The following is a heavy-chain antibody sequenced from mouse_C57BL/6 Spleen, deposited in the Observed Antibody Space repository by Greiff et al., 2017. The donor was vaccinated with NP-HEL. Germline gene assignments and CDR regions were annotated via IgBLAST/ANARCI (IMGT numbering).Heavy chain of an antibody. Sequence: VQLQQSGAELARPGASVKLSCKASGYTFTSYGISWVKQRTGQGLEWIGEIYPRSGNTYYNEKFKGKATLTADKSSSTAYMELSSLTSEDSAVYFCATRGTAQATLAYWGQGTLVTVSA. CDR2: IYPRSGNT. V-gene: IGHV1-81*01. CDR3: ATRGTAQATLAY. CDR1: GYTFTSYG. J-gene: IGHJ3*01. D-gene: IGHD3-1*01.